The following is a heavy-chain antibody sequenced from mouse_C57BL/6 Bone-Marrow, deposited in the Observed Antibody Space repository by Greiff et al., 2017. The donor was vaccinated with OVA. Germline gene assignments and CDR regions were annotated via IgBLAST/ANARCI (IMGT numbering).Heavy chain of an antibody. V-gene: IGHV1-15*01. Sequence: VQLVESGAELVRPGASVTLSCKASGYTFTDYEMHWVKQTPVHGLEWIGAIDPETGGTAYNQKFKGKAILTADKSSSTAYMELRSLTSEDSAVYYCTRYPVTTGVAGDYWGQGTTLTVSS. CDR1: GYTFTDYE. D-gene: IGHD1-1*01. J-gene: IGHJ2*01. CDR3: TRYPVTTGVAGDY. CDR2: IDPETGGT.